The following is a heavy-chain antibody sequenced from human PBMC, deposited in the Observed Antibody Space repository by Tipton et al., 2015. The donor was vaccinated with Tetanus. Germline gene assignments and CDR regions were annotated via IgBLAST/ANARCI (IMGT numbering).Heavy chain of an antibody. CDR1: GGSISSYY. D-gene: IGHD3-10*01. J-gene: IGHJ4*02. Sequence: TLSLTCTVSGGSISSYYWSWIRQPPGKGLEWIGYIYYSGSTNYNPSLKSRVTISVDTSKSQFSLKLSSVTAADTAVYYCARGSGSYYGDFDYWGQGTLVTVSS. CDR2: IYYSGST. CDR3: ARGSGSYYGDFDY. V-gene: IGHV4-59*01.